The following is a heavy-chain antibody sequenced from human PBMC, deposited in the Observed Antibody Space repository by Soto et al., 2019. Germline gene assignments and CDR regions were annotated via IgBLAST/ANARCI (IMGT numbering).Heavy chain of an antibody. CDR1: GFTFSSYG. CDR2: ISYDGSNK. J-gene: IGHJ5*02. CDR3: AKDPDSSGPNNWFDP. V-gene: IGHV3-30*18. Sequence: VQLVESGGGVVQPGRSLRLSCAASGFTFSSYGMHWVRQAPGKGLEWVAVISYDGSNKYYADSVKGRFTISRDNSKNTLYLQMNSLRAEDTAVYYCAKDPDSSGPNNWFDPWGQGTLVTVSS. D-gene: IGHD3-22*01.